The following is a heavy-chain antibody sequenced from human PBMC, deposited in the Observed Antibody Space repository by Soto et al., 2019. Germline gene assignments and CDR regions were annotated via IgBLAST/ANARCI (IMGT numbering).Heavy chain of an antibody. Sequence: SETLSLTCTVSGGSISSYYWSWIRQPPGKGLEWIGYIYYSGSTNYNPSLKSRVTISVDTSKNQFSLKLSSVTAADTAVYYCARSRFGVVIARDFDYWGQGTLVTVSS. V-gene: IGHV4-59*08. CDR2: IYYSGST. CDR1: GGSISSYY. D-gene: IGHD3-3*01. CDR3: ARSRFGVVIARDFDY. J-gene: IGHJ4*02.